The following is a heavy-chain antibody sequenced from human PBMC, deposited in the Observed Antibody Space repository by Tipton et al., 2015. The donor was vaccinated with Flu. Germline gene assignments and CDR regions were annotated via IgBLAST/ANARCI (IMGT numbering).Heavy chain of an antibody. J-gene: IGHJ5*01. Sequence: TLSLTCSVSGYPIASDYLWGWIRQSPGKGLEWIGNLHHTGNTYYNPSLRSRVTILVDRSKNQFSLKLTSVTAADAAVYHCARRDYSNYVSDPKNWFDSWGPGTPVTVSS. V-gene: IGHV4-38-2*01. CDR1: GYPIASDYL. CDR2: LHHTGNT. CDR3: ARRDYSNYVSDPKNWFDS. D-gene: IGHD4-11*01.